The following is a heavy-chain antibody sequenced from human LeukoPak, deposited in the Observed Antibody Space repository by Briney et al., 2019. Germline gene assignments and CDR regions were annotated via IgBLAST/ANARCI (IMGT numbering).Heavy chain of an antibody. V-gene: IGHV3-23*01. CDR1: GFTFSSYA. CDR3: AKDQAPELWFGAFDY. CDR2: ISGSGGST. D-gene: IGHD3-10*01. Sequence: GGSLRLSCAASGFTFSSYAMSWVRQAPGKGLEWDSAISGSGGSTYYADSVKGRFTISRDNSKNTLYLQMNSLRAEDTAVYYCAKDQAPELWFGAFDYWGQGTLVTVSS. J-gene: IGHJ4*02.